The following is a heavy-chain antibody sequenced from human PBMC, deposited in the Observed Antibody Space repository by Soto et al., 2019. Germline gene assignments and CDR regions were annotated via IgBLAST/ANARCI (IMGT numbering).Heavy chain of an antibody. Sequence: QITLKESGPTLVKPTQTLTLTCTFSGFSLSTYGMGMGWIRQPPGKAPEWLSVIYWDDDKRYSPSLKSRLTITKDTSKSQVVLTMTDVDPVDTATYYCAHVFWRGINHYCDYWGQGSLVTVSS. V-gene: IGHV2-5*02. CDR1: GFSLSTYGMG. CDR2: IYWDDDK. CDR3: AHVFWRGINHYCDY. D-gene: IGHD2-21*01. J-gene: IGHJ4*02.